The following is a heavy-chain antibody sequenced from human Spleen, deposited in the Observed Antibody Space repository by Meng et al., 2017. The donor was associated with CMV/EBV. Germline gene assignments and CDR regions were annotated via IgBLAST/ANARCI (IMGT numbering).Heavy chain of an antibody. CDR2: INWNGGST. J-gene: IGHJ4*02. V-gene: IGHV3-20*03. CDR3: ARDNYDFWSGYLDY. Sequence: AFGFTFDDYGMSWVRQAPGKGLEWVSGINWNGGSTGYADSVKGRFTISRDNDKNSLYLQMNSLRAEDTALYYCARDNYDFWSGYLDYWGQGTLVTVSS. CDR1: GFTFDDYG. D-gene: IGHD3-3*01.